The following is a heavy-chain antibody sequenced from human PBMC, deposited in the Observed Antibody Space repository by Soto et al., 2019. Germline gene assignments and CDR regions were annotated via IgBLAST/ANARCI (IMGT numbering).Heavy chain of an antibody. CDR1: GFTVSSNY. Sequence: GGSLRLSCAASGFTVSSNYMSWVRQAPGKGLEWVSVIYSGGSTYYADSVKGRFTISRDNSKNTLYLQMNSLRAEDTAVYYCARDRVAVAGRGYYYYYMDVWGKGTTVTVS. V-gene: IGHV3-53*01. CDR2: IYSGGST. CDR3: ARDRVAVAGRGYYYYYMDV. J-gene: IGHJ6*03. D-gene: IGHD6-19*01.